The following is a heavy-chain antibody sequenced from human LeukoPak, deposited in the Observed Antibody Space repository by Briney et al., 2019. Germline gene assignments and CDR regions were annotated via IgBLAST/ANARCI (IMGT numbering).Heavy chain of an antibody. CDR3: ARELDSSGYSSPSDY. CDR1: GFTVSSNY. Sequence: PGGSLRLSCAASGFTVSSNYMSWVRQAPRKWLEWVSVIYSGGSTYYADSVKGRFTISRDNSKNTLYLQMNSLRAEDTAVYYCARELDSSGYSSPSDYWGQGTLVTVSS. D-gene: IGHD3-22*01. V-gene: IGHV3-66*02. CDR2: IYSGGST. J-gene: IGHJ4*02.